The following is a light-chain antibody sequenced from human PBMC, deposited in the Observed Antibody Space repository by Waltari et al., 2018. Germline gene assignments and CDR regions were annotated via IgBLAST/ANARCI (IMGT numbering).Light chain of an antibody. CDR1: QSLSYSSHNKKY. CDR3: QQYYSTSST. Sequence: DIVMTQSPDSLAVSLGERATINCQPSQSLSYSSHNKKYLAWYQQKPGQPPKVLMYWASTRESGVPDRFSGSGSGTDFTLTISSLQAEDVAVYYCQQYYSTSSTFGQGTKLEIK. J-gene: IGKJ2*01. CDR2: WAS. V-gene: IGKV4-1*01.